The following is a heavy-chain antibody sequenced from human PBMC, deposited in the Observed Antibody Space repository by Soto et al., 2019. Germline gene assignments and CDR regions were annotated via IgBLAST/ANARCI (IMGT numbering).Heavy chain of an antibody. CDR1: GFTFSSYA. CDR2: ISYDGSNK. Sequence: QVQLVESGGGVVQPGRSLRLSCAASGFTFSSYAMHWVRQAPGKGLEWVAAISYDGSNKYYADSVKGRFTISRDNSKNTLYLQMNSLRAEDTAVYYCARGGRTDWYFDLWGRGTLVTVSS. CDR3: ARGGRTDWYFDL. J-gene: IGHJ2*01. D-gene: IGHD1-26*01. V-gene: IGHV3-30-3*01.